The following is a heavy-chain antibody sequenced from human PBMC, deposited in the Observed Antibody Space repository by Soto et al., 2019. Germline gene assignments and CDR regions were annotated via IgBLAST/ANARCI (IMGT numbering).Heavy chain of an antibody. CDR1: GGSINSDTDY. CDR2: IYHSGST. V-gene: IGHV4-39*01. D-gene: IGHD4-17*01. J-gene: IGHJ5*02. CDR3: ARRLEEYGNYWFDP. Sequence: QLQLQESGPGLVKPSETSSLTCTVSGGSINSDTDYWAWIRQPPGKALEWIGSIYHSGSTYQNPSLKSRITVSVDKSQNQFSLRLTSVTAADTAVYYCARRLEEYGNYWFDPWGQGILVTVSS.